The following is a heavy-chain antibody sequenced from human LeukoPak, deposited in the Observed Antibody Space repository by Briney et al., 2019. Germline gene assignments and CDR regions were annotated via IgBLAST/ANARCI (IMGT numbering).Heavy chain of an antibody. CDR1: GFTFSSYA. D-gene: IGHD4-17*01. V-gene: IGHV3-NL1*01. CDR2: IYSGGST. J-gene: IGHJ4*02. Sequence: GGSLRLSCAASGFTFSSYAMHWVRQAPGKGLEWVSVIYSGGSTYYADSVKGRFTISRDNAKNSLYLQMNSLRAEDTAVYYCAKDRAYGDFFLDYWGQGTLVTVSS. CDR3: AKDRAYGDFFLDY.